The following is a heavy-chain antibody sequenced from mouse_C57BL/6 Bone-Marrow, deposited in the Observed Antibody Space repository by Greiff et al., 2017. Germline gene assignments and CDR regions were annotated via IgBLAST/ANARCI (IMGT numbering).Heavy chain of an antibody. CDR2: INPNNGGT. D-gene: IGHD1-1*01. J-gene: IGHJ2*01. CDR3: AREGSYYGSSYDDY. CDR1: GYTFTDYY. Sequence: VQLQQSGPELVKPGASVKISCKASGYTFTDYYMNWVKQSHGKSLEWIGDINPNNGGTSYNQKFKGKATLTVDKSSSTAYMELRSLTSEDSAVYYCAREGSYYGSSYDDYWGQGTTLTVSS. V-gene: IGHV1-26*01.